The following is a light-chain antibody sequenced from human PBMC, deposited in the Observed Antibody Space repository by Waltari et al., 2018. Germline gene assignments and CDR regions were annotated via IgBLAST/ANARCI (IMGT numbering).Light chain of an antibody. CDR2: EVR. CDR3: GSYAIGNSIL. Sequence: QSALTPPASMSGFPRRSSTLPRPGTSRDGLGYTYVSWYQQPPGEAPKLKIFEVRRRPAGVAGRFSGSKSGNTASLTFADLQVEDEADYYCGSYAIGNSILFGGETKVTVL. V-gene: IGLV2-14*03. J-gene: IGLJ2*01. CDR1: SRDGLGYTY.